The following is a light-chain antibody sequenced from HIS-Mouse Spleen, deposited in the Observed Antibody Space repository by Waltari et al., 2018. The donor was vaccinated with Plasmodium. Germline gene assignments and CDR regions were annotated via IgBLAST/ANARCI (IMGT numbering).Light chain of an antibody. CDR1: QDMSNY. Sequence: DIQMTQYPSSLPASVGDRVTITCQASQDMSNYLNWYQQKPGKAPKLLIYDASNLETGVPSRFSGSGSGTDFTFTISSLQPEDIATYYCQQYDNLPPLFTFGPGTKVDIK. J-gene: IGKJ3*01. CDR2: DAS. CDR3: QQYDNLPPLFT. V-gene: IGKV1-33*01.